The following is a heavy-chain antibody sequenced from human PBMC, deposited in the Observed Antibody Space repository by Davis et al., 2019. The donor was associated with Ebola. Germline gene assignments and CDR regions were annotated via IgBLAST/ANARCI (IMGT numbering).Heavy chain of an antibody. Sequence: AASVKVSCKASGGTFSSYAISWVRQAPGQGLEWMGWMNPNSGNTGYAQKFQGRVTMTRNTSISTAYMEMSSLRSEDTAVYYCARGPNTRYYGMDVWGQGTTVTVSS. CDR3: ARGPNTRYYGMDV. D-gene: IGHD2-15*01. V-gene: IGHV1-8*02. CDR1: GGTFSSYA. CDR2: MNPNSGNT. J-gene: IGHJ6*02.